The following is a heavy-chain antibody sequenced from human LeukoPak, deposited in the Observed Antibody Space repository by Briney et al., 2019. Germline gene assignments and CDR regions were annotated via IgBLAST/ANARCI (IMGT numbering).Heavy chain of an antibody. CDR3: ARESVAGSLDY. D-gene: IGHD6-19*01. J-gene: IGHJ4*02. CDR1: GGSFSSGDYS. CDR2: IYYSGST. Sequence: SQTLSLTCTVSGGSFSSGDYSWNWIRQPAGQGLEWIGSIYYSGSTYYNPSLKSRVTISVDTSKNQFSLKLSSVTAADTAVYYCARESVAGSLDYWGQGTLVTVSS. V-gene: IGHV4-30-4*07.